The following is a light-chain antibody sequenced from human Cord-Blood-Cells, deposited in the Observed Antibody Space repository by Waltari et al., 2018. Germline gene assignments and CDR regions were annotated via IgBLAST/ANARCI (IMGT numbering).Light chain of an antibody. CDR2: GAS. V-gene: IGKV3-20*01. CDR3: QQYGSSPYT. Sequence: EIVLTQSPATLSLSPGERATLSCRASQSVSSIYLAWYQQKPGQAPRLLIYGASSRATGIPDRFSGSGSGTDFTLTISRLEPEDFAVYYCQQYGSSPYTFGQGTKLEIK. J-gene: IGKJ2*01. CDR1: QSVSSIY.